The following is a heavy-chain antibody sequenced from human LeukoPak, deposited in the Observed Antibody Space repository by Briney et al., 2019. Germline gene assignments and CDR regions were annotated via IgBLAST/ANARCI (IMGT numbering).Heavy chain of an antibody. V-gene: IGHV1-2*02. Sequence: GASVKVSCKASGYTFTAYYIHWVRQARGQGLEWMAWINPNSGGTYFAQKFEARVTLTRDTSINTAYMEMRGLTSDDTAVYYCAKSQYSFGSGATRPLFDYWGQGTQVTVSS. J-gene: IGHJ4*02. CDR2: INPNSGGT. CDR3: AKSQYSFGSGATRPLFDY. D-gene: IGHD3-10*01. CDR1: GYTFTAYY.